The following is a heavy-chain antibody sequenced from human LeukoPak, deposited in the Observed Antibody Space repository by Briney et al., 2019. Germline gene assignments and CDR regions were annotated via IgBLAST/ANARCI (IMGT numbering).Heavy chain of an antibody. V-gene: IGHV3-33*06. Sequence: GGSLRLSCVASGFSFSSFAMHWVRQAPGKGLEWVAVNKYYADSVKGRFTISRDNSKNTVYLQMNSLRAEDTAVYYCAKGSGGYSGSGSPHFDSWGQGTLVAVSS. CDR3: AKGSGGYSGSGSPHFDS. CDR1: GFSFSSFA. J-gene: IGHJ4*02. CDR2: NK. D-gene: IGHD3-10*01.